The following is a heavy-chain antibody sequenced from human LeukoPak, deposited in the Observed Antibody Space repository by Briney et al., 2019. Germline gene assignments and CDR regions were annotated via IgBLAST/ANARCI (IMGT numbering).Heavy chain of an antibody. CDR1: GYTLTELS. CDR2: FDPEDGET. D-gene: IGHD3-3*01. Sequence: ASVKVSCTVSGYTLTELSMHWVRQAPGKGLEWMGGFDPEDGETIYAQKFQGRVTMTEDTSTDTAYMELSSLRSEDTAVYYCATSIPKYYDFWSGFNYFDYWGQGTLVTVSS. J-gene: IGHJ4*02. V-gene: IGHV1-24*01. CDR3: ATSIPKYYDFWSGFNYFDY.